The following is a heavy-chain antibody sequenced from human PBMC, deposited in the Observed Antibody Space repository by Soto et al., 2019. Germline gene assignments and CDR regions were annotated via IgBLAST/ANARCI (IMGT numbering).Heavy chain of an antibody. CDR2: IYYSGST. CDR1: GGSINIGGYY. CDR3: ARTRDNNINYHYALAV. V-gene: IGHV4-31*03. J-gene: IGHJ6*02. Sequence: SETLSLTCTVSGGSINIGGYYWSWIRQHPGKGLEWIGYIYYSGSTFYNPSLKSRVTISFDTSKNQFSLKLNSVTAADTAVYYCARTRDNNINYHYALAVWGQGTTVTVS. D-gene: IGHD3-22*01.